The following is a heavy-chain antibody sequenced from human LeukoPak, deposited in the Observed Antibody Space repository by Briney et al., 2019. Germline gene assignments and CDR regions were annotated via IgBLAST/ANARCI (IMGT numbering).Heavy chain of an antibody. CDR2: ISSSSSYI. CDR1: GFTFSSYS. V-gene: IGHV3-21*01. D-gene: IGHD6-13*01. J-gene: IGHJ4*02. CDR3: ARVAAAGIGEDY. Sequence: GGSLRLSCAASGFTFSSYSMNWVRQAPGKGLEWVSSISSSSSYIYYADSVKGRFTISRDNAKNSLYLQMNSLRAEDTAVYYRARVAAAGIGEDYWGQGTLVTVSS.